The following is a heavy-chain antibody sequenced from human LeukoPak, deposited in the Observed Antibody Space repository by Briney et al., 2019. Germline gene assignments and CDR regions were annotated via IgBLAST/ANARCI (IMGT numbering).Heavy chain of an antibody. Sequence: GGSLRLSCAASGFTFSSYAMNWVRQAPGKGLELVSGVSGSGGSTYYADSVKGRFTISRDNSKNTVYLQMNTLRAEDTAVYHCAKSMGGWYAFDIWGQGTMVTVSS. CDR1: GFTFSSYA. J-gene: IGHJ3*02. CDR2: VSGSGGST. V-gene: IGHV3-23*01. D-gene: IGHD2-15*01. CDR3: AKSMGGWYAFDI.